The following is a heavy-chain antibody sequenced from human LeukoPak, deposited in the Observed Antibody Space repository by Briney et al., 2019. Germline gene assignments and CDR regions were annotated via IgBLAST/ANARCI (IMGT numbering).Heavy chain of an antibody. J-gene: IGHJ6*03. V-gene: IGHV4-61*02. CDR1: GGSISSGSYY. D-gene: IGHD3-10*01. CDR2: IYTSGST. CDR3: ARAASYYYGSGSYYKDYYYYYIDV. Sequence: PSQTLSLTCTVSGGSISSGSYYWSWIRQPAGKGLEWIGRIYTSGSTNYNPSLKSRVTISVDTSKNQFSLKLSTVTAADTAVYYCARAASYYYGSGSYYKDYYYYYIDVWGKGTTVTVSS.